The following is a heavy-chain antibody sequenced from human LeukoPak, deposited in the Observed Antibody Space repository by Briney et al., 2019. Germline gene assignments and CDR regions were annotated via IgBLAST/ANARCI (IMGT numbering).Heavy chain of an antibody. Sequence: PSETLSLTCTVSGGSISSYYWSWIRQPPGKGLEWIGYIYYSGSTNYNPSLKSRVTMSVDTSKNQFSLKLSSVTAADTAVYYCAREGAPDYYDTSGGDYWGQGTLVTVSS. J-gene: IGHJ4*02. CDR2: IYYSGST. D-gene: IGHD3-22*01. V-gene: IGHV4-59*12. CDR1: GGSISSYY. CDR3: AREGAPDYYDTSGGDY.